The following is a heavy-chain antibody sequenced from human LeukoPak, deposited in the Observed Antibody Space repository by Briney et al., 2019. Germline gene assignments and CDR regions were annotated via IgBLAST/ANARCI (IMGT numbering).Heavy chain of an antibody. CDR2: ISGSGGST. Sequence: EGSLRLSCAASGFTFSSYAMSWVRQAPGKGLEWVSAISGSGGSTYYADSVKGRLTISRDNSKSTLYLQMNSLRAEDTAVYYCANHLVYDFWSGYYFDYWGQGTLVTVSS. CDR3: ANHLVYDFWSGYYFDY. V-gene: IGHV3-23*01. D-gene: IGHD3-3*01. CDR1: GFTFSSYA. J-gene: IGHJ4*02.